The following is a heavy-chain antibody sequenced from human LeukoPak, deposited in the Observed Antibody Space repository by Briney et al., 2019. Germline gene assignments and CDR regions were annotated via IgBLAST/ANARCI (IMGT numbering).Heavy chain of an antibody. Sequence: ASVKVSCKASGYTFTGYYMHWVRQAPGQGLEWMGSINPNSGGTNYAQKFQGRVTITRDTSISTAYMELSRLRSDDTAVYYCARDRYSSGWLMGYWGQGTLVTVSS. J-gene: IGHJ4*02. CDR3: ARDRYSSGWLMGY. CDR1: GYTFTGYY. V-gene: IGHV1-2*02. D-gene: IGHD6-19*01. CDR2: INPNSGGT.